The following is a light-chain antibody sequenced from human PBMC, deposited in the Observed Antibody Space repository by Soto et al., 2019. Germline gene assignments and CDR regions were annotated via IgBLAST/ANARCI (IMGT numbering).Light chain of an antibody. CDR2: EVT. CDR1: SSDVGGYHY. Sequence: QSARTQPPSASGSPGQSVTISCTGTSSDVGGYHYVSWYQQYPGRAPKLMIYEVTKQPSGVPDRFSGSKSGNTASLTVSGLQAEDEAYYYCSSYAASNNFYFVFGGGTKVTVL. J-gene: IGLJ3*02. V-gene: IGLV2-8*01. CDR3: SSYAASNNFYFV.